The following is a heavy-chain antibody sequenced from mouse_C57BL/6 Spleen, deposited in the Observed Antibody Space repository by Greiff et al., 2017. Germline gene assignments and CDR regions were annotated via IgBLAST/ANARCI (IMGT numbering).Heavy chain of an antibody. CDR1: GYTFTSYG. CDR2: IYPRSGNT. D-gene: IGHD2-4*01. V-gene: IGHV1-81*01. CDR3: ASQGIYDYDGYAMDY. J-gene: IGHJ4*01. Sequence: QVQLQQSGAELARPGASVNLSCKASGYTFTSYGISWVKQRTGQGLEWIGEIYPRSGNTYYTEKFKGKATLTADKSSSTSYMELRRLSSEDSAVYCCASQGIYDYDGYAMDYWGQGTSVTVSS.